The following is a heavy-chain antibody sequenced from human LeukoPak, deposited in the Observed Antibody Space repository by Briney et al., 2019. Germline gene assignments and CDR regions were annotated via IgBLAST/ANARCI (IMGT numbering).Heavy chain of an antibody. V-gene: IGHV1-69*04. D-gene: IGHD2-15*01. CDR3: GGPGGVVAFDI. CDR1: GGTFSSYA. CDR2: IITILGIA. Sequence: SVKVSCKASGGTFSSYAISWVRQAPGQGLEWMGRIITILGIANYAQKVQGRVTITADISTSTDNMELSSLRSEDWAVYFCGGPGGVVAFDIWGQGTMVTVSS. J-gene: IGHJ3*02.